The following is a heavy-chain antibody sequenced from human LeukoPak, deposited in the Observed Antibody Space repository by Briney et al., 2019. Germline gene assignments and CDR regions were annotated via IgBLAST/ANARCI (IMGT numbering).Heavy chain of an antibody. Sequence: SETLSLTCTVSGGSISSYYWTWIRQPPGKALEWIGFIYYSGSTHYNPSLKSRVTISVDTSKNHFSLRLSSVTAADTAGYYCARRGDYDAFDIWGQGTLVTVSS. J-gene: IGHJ3*02. CDR1: GGSISSYY. V-gene: IGHV4-59*08. CDR3: ARRGDYDAFDI. D-gene: IGHD4-11*01. CDR2: IYYSGST.